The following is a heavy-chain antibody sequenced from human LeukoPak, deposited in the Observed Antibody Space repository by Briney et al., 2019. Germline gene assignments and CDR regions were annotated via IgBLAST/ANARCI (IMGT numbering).Heavy chain of an antibody. J-gene: IGHJ6*03. V-gene: IGHV3-21*01. CDR1: GFTFSSYS. CDR3: ARRASTSPYMDV. D-gene: IGHD2-2*01. Sequence: PGGSLRLSCAASGFTFSSYSMNWVRQAPGKGLEWVSSISSSSSYIYYADSVEGRFTISRDNAKNSLYLQMNSLRAEDTAVYYCARRASTSPYMDVWGKGTTVTVSS. CDR2: ISSSSSYI.